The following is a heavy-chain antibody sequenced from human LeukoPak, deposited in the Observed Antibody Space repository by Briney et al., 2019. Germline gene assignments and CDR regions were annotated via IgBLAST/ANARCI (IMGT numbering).Heavy chain of an antibody. D-gene: IGHD5-18*01. V-gene: IGHV1-69*05. Sequence: GASVKVSCKASGGTFSSYGISWVRQAPGQGLEWMGGIIPIFGTANYAQKFQGRVTMTTDTSTSTAYMELRSLRSDDTAVYYCAREEVGYSYGASFDNWFDPWGQGTLVTVSS. J-gene: IGHJ5*02. CDR2: IIPIFGTA. CDR3: AREEVGYSYGASFDNWFDP. CDR1: GGTFSSYG.